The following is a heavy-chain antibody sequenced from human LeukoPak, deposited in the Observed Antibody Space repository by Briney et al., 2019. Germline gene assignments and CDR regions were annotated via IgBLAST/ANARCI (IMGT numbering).Heavy chain of an antibody. CDR2: INWNGGST. Sequence: PGGSLRLSCVASGFTFDDHDMSWVRQAPGKGLEWVSNINWNGGSTGYADSVKGRFTISRDNAKNSLYLQMNSLRAEDTAFYYCARGKVVGATAWGGLDYWGQGTLVTVSS. D-gene: IGHD1-26*01. J-gene: IGHJ4*02. V-gene: IGHV3-20*04. CDR3: ARGKVVGATAWGGLDY. CDR1: GFTFDDHD.